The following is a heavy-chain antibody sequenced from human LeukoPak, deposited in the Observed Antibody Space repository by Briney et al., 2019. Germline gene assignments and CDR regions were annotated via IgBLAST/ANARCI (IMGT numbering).Heavy chain of an antibody. Sequence: GGSLRLSCAASGFIFSSYPMHWVRQAPGLGLQWVAVISHDGSNKFYEDSVKGRFTISRDNSKSTLYLHLNIPRPEDTAMYYCTRSAVTTADFDYWGQGTLVTVSS. D-gene: IGHD4-17*01. CDR2: ISHDGSNK. J-gene: IGHJ4*02. CDR3: TRSAVTTADFDY. CDR1: GFIFSSYP. V-gene: IGHV3-30*01.